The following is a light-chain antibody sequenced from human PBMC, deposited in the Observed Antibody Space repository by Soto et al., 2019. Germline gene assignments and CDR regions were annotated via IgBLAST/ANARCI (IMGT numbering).Light chain of an antibody. V-gene: IGKV1-39*01. CDR3: QQSYSTTWT. J-gene: IGKJ1*01. CDR2: AAS. CDR1: QGISTY. Sequence: DIQMTQSPSSLSASVGDIVTITCRASQGISTYLDWYQQRPGKAPKLLIYAASSLQSGVPSRFSGSGSETHFTLTISSLQPEDFATYSCQQSYSTTWTFGQGTKVDIK.